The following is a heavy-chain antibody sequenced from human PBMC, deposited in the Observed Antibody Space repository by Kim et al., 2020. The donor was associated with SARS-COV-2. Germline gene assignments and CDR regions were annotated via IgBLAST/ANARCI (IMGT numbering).Heavy chain of an antibody. CDR1: GFSVDSHF. CDR3: ARGQNSFTTGWYVDF. Sequence: GGSLRLSCAASGFSVDSHFMTWVRQSAVKGLEWVSVMYSGGNTFYADSVKGRFIISRDISKNTLDLQMSSLRVEDTAIYYCARGQNSFTTGWYVDFWGQG. J-gene: IGHJ4*02. V-gene: IGHV3-53*05. D-gene: IGHD6-19*01. CDR2: MYSGGNT.